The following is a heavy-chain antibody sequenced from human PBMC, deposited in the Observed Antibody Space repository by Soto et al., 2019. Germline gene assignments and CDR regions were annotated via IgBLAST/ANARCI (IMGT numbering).Heavy chain of an antibody. CDR3: ARETSYAGYSFSPYEHYFDY. V-gene: IGHV3-21*01. Sequence: EVQLVESGGGLVKPGGSLRLSCAASGFTFSSYSMNWVRQAPGKGLEWVSSISSSSSYIYYADSVKGRFTISRDNAKNSLYLQMNSLRAEDTAVYYCARETSYAGYSFSPYEHYFDYWGQGTLVTVSS. D-gene: IGHD5-18*01. CDR2: ISSSSSYI. CDR1: GFTFSSYS. J-gene: IGHJ4*02.